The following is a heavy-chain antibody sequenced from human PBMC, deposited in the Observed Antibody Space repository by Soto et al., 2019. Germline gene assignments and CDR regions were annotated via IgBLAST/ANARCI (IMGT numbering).Heavy chain of an antibody. V-gene: IGHV3-7*01. J-gene: IGHJ4*02. CDR2: IKQDGSEK. CDR1: GFTFSSYW. D-gene: IGHD3-10*01. CDR3: ARDSGRFGELLGYYFDY. Sequence: GGSLRLSCAASGFTFSSYWMSWVRQTPGKGLEWVANIKQDGSEKYYVDSVKGRFTISRDNAKNSLYLQMNSLRAEDTAVYYCARDSGRFGELLGYYFDYWGQGTLVTVSS.